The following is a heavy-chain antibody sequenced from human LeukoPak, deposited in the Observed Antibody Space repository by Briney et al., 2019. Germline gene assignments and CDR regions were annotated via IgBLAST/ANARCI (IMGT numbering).Heavy chain of an antibody. CDR3: ATKQWLAPPPDS. Sequence: PGGSLRLSCAASGFTFSKYWMLWVRQAPGEGLESVSRINTGGTVTTYADSVKGRFTVSRDNADNTMFLQMNSVRDEDTAVYYCATKQWLAPPPDSWGQGTPVTVSS. D-gene: IGHD6-19*01. CDR2: INTGGTVT. V-gene: IGHV3-74*01. J-gene: IGHJ4*02. CDR1: GFTFSKYW.